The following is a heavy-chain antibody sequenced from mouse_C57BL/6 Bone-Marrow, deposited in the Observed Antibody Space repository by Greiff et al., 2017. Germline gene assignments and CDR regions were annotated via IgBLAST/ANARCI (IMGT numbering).Heavy chain of an antibody. Sequence: VQLQQPGAELARPGASVKLSCKASGYTFTSYGISWVKQRTGQGLEWIGEIYPRSGNTYYNEKFKGKATLTADKSSSTAYMELRSLTSEDSAVYVCARSLTGTGAYWGQGTLVTVSA. CDR2: IYPRSGNT. J-gene: IGHJ3*01. V-gene: IGHV1-81*01. CDR1: GYTFTSYG. D-gene: IGHD4-1*01. CDR3: ARSLTGTGAY.